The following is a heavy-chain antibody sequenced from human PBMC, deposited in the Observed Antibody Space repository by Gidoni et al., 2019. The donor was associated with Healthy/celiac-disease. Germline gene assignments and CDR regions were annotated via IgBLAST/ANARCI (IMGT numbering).Heavy chain of an antibody. Sequence: EVQLVESGGGLVQPGRSLRLSCAASGFTFDDYAMHWVRQAPGKGLEWVSGISWNSGSIGYADSVKGRFTISRDNAKNSLYLQMNSLRAEDTALYYCAKDIVGELPFPNAFDIWGQGTMVTVSS. D-gene: IGHD1-26*01. J-gene: IGHJ3*02. CDR1: GFTFDDYA. CDR3: AKDIVGELPFPNAFDI. V-gene: IGHV3-9*01. CDR2: ISWNSGSI.